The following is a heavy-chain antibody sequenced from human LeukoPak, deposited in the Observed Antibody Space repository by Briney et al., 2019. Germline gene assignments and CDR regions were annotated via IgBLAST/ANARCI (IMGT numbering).Heavy chain of an antibody. Sequence: GGSLRPSCAASGFTFSDNYMSWVRQAPGKGLEWVSVIYSGGSTYYADSVKGRFTISRDNSKNTLYLQMNSLRTEDTAVYYCARENGYTGDPDWFDPWGQGTLVTVSS. D-gene: IGHD5-12*01. J-gene: IGHJ5*02. CDR2: IYSGGST. CDR1: GFTFSDNY. CDR3: ARENGYTGDPDWFDP. V-gene: IGHV3-53*01.